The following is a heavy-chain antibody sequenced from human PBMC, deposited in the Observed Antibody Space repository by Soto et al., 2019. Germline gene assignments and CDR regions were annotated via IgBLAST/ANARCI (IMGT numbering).Heavy chain of an antibody. Sequence: ASVKVSCKASGYTFTDYGISWVRQAPGQGLEWMGWLSTYNGNTIYAQKIQGRVTMTTDTSTSTAYVELRSLRSDDTAVYYCAREEGISDWHAFDYWGQGTLVTVSS. D-gene: IGHD6-19*01. V-gene: IGHV1-18*04. CDR1: GYTFTDYG. J-gene: IGHJ4*02. CDR3: AREEGISDWHAFDY. CDR2: LSTYNGNT.